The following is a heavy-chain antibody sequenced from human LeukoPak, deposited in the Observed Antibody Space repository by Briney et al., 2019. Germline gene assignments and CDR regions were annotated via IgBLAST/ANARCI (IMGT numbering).Heavy chain of an antibody. D-gene: IGHD3-22*01. V-gene: IGHV4-59*01. CDR3: ARVDYDSSGYFDY. J-gene: IGHJ4*02. CDR1: GGSISTFY. Sequence: PSEPLSLTCTVSGGSISTFYWSWLRQPAGNQLEWIGYVYYSGSTNYNPSFKTRVTISVDTSKNQFSLKLSSVTPADTAVYYCARVDYDSSGYFDYWGQGTLVTVSS. CDR2: VYYSGST.